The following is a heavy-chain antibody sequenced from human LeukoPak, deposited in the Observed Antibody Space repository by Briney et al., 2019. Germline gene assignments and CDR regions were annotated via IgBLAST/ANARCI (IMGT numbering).Heavy chain of an antibody. V-gene: IGHV4-4*02. CDR3: ARLTGLEFWGGYYLDY. Sequence: PSETLSLTCAVSGGSISSSNWWSWVRQPPGKGLEWIGEIYHSGSTNYNPSLKSRVTISVDKSKNQFSLKLSSVTAADTAVYYCARLTGLEFWGGYYLDYWGQGTLVTASS. CDR2: IYHSGST. J-gene: IGHJ4*02. CDR1: GGSISSSNW. D-gene: IGHD3-3*01.